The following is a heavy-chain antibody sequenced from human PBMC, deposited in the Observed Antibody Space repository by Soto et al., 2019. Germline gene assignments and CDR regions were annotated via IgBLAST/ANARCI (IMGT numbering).Heavy chain of an antibody. J-gene: IGHJ6*03. V-gene: IGHV4-59*01. Sequence: SETLSLTCTVSGGSISDYYWSWIRQPPGKGLEWIGYIYYSGGTNYNPSLKSRVTISVDTVYLQMGSLRPEDMAVYYCARRARPDFYYMDVGGKGTTVTVSS. CDR1: GGSISDYY. CDR2: IYYSGGT. D-gene: IGHD6-6*01. CDR3: ARRARPDFYYMDV.